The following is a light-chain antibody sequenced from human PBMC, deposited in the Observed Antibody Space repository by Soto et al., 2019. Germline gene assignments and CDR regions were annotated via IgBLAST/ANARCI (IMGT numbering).Light chain of an antibody. CDR1: STDVGSSNY. CDR3: SSHTSSGTYV. V-gene: IGLV2-14*01. Sequence: QSVLTQPASVSGSPGQSIAISCTGTSTDVGSSNYVSWYQQHPGKAPKLMIFDVNNRPSGVSDRFSGSKSGNTASLTISGLQAEDEADYYCSSHTSSGTYVFGTGTKVTVL. J-gene: IGLJ1*01. CDR2: DVN.